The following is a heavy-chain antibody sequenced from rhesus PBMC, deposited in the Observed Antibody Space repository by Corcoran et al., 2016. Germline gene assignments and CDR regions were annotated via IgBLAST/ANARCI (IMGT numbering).Heavy chain of an antibody. V-gene: IGHV3-54*02. Sequence: EVQLVESGGGLVQPGGSLRPSCAASGFTFSSYGMHWVRQAPGKGLEWVGVISYDGIKKYYAGSVNDRFTISRDNSKNMLYLQMSNLKLEDTAVYYCARGGYEDVYGYFEGGLDSWGQGVVVTVSS. J-gene: IGHJ6*01. CDR2: ISYDGIKK. D-gene: IGHD3-9*01. CDR3: ARGGYEDVYGYFEGGLDS. CDR1: GFTFSSYG.